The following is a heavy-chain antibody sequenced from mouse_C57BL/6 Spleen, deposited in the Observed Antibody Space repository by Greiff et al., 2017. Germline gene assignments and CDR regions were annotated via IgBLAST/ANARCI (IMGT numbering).Heavy chain of an antibody. D-gene: IGHD2-5*01. CDR1: GFTFSSYT. CDR3: ARQYYSKRDYAMDY. CDR2: ISGGGGNT. J-gene: IGHJ4*01. Sequence: EVHLVESVGGLVKPGGSLKLSCAASGFTFSSYTMSWVRQTPEKRLEWVATISGGGGNTYYPDSVKGRFTISRDNAKNTLYLQMSSRRSEDTALYYYARQYYSKRDYAMDYWGQGTSVTVSS. V-gene: IGHV5-9*01.